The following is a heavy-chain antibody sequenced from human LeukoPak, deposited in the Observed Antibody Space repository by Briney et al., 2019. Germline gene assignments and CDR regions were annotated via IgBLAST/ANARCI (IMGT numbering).Heavy chain of an antibody. V-gene: IGHV4-61*01. Sequence: SEALSLTCTVSGASVSSGSYYWTWIRQPPGKGLEWIGYIFYSGSTNYNPSLESRVTISFDTSKNQFSLKLTSVTAADTAVYYCARDPGVTTGTYYFDSWGQGSLVTVSS. D-gene: IGHD1-1*01. CDR2: IFYSGST. J-gene: IGHJ4*02. CDR1: GASVSSGSYY. CDR3: ARDPGVTTGTYYFDS.